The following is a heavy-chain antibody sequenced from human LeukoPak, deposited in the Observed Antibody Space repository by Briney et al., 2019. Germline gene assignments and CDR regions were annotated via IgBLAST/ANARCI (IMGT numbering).Heavy chain of an antibody. J-gene: IGHJ4*02. Sequence: PGGSLRHSCASSGFTFSSYAMSWVRQAPGKGLKWVSAISGRGGSTYYADSVKGRFTISRDNSKNTLYLQMNSLRTEDTAVYYCAKDPISGSGGYGGYFDYWGQGTLVTVSS. D-gene: IGHD3-22*01. CDR2: ISGRGGST. V-gene: IGHV3-23*01. CDR1: GFTFSSYA. CDR3: AKDPISGSGGYGGYFDY.